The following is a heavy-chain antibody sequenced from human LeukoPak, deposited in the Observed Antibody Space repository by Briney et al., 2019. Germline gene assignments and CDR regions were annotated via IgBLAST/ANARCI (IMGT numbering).Heavy chain of an antibody. CDR1: GGSISSQY. CDR2: IYYSGNA. V-gene: IGHV4-59*08. Sequence: PSETLSLTCSVSGGSISSQYWSWVRQPPGKGLEWIGYIYYSGNANYNPSLKSRVTISVDTSKNQFSLKRTSVTAADTAVYYCAGLYGSGSDFYFWGQGTMVTVSS. CDR3: AGLYGSGSDFYF. J-gene: IGHJ3*01. D-gene: IGHD3-10*01.